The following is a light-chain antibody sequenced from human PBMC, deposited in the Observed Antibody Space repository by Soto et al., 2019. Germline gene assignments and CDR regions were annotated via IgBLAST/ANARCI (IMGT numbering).Light chain of an antibody. CDR1: SSDVGYYNY. CDR3: SSYTSSSTVV. V-gene: IGLV2-14*01. Sequence: QSALTQPASVSGSPGQSITISCTGTSSDVGYYNYVSWYQQHPGKAPKLMIYDVNTRPSGVSNRFSGSKSGNTASLTLSGLQAEDEADYYCSSYTSSSTVVFGGGTKLTVL. J-gene: IGLJ2*01. CDR2: DVN.